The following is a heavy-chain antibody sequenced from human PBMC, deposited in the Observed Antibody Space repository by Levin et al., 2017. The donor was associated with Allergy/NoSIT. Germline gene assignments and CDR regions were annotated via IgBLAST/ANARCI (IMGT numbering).Heavy chain of an antibody. Sequence: SQTLSLTCTVSGGSISSYYWSWIRQPPGKGLEWIGYISYSGSTNYNPSLKSRVTISVDTSKNQFSLKLSSVTAADTAVYYCAGSSGSYSLDLVDFDYWGQGTLVTVSS. CDR3: AGSSGSYSLDLVDFDY. J-gene: IGHJ4*02. D-gene: IGHD3-10*01. CDR1: GGSISSYY. CDR2: ISYSGST. V-gene: IGHV4-59*01.